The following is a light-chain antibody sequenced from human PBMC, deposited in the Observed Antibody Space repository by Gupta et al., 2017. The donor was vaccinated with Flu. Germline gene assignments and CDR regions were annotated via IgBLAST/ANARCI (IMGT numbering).Light chain of an antibody. CDR3: SSYTSISTFYV. J-gene: IGLJ1*01. CDR2: DVS. V-gene: IGLV2-14*03. CDR1: SSDVGRSDS. Sequence: QSALTQPASVSGSPGQSITISCTGTSSDVGRSDSVSWYQQHPGKAPKLLIYDVSNRPSGVSSRFSGSKSGNTASLTISGLQAEDETDYSCSSYTSISTFYVFGTGTKVTV.